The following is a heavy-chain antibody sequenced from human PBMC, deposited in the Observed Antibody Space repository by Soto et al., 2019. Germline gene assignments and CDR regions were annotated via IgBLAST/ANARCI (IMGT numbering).Heavy chain of an antibody. D-gene: IGHD3-9*01. CDR2: ISGSSGST. CDR3: AKMRGSRYFDWAVDY. CDR1: GFSFSNYA. V-gene: IGHV3-23*01. Sequence: EVQLLESGGGLVQPGGSLRLSCAASGFSFSNYAMSWVRQAPGKGLQWVSTISGSSGSTFYADSVRGRFTISRDNSKNSLYLQMNSLRAEDTAVYYCAKMRGSRYFDWAVDYWGQGTLVTGSS. J-gene: IGHJ4*02.